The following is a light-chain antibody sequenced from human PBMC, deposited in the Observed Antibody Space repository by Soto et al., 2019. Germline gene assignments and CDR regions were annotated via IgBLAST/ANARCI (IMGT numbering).Light chain of an antibody. Sequence: DIQMTQSASSLSASVGDRVTITCRASQSISSNLNWHQQKPGKAPKVLIYAASSLQSGVPSRFSGSGSGTDFTLTISSLQPEDFATYYCQQSYSIPYTFGQRTKLEIK. CDR1: QSISSN. CDR2: AAS. J-gene: IGKJ2*01. CDR3: QQSYSIPYT. V-gene: IGKV1-39*01.